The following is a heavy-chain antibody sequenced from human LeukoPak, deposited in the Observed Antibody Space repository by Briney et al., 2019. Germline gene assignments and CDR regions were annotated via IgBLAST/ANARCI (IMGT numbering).Heavy chain of an antibody. V-gene: IGHV4-59*01. D-gene: IGHD2-15*01. CDR2: IYYSGNT. J-gene: IGHJ5*02. CDR1: GGSISDYY. CDR3: ASDKWSGGGLAQFDP. Sequence: PSETLSLTCTVSGGSISDYYWSWIRQPPGKGLEWIAYIYYSGNTKVNPSLKSRVTVSVDTSKNQFSLKLTSVTAADTAVYYCASDKWSGGGLAQFDPWGQGTLVTVSS.